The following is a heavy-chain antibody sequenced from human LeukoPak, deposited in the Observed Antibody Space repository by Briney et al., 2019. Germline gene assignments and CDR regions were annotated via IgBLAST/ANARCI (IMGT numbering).Heavy chain of an antibody. D-gene: IGHD5-24*01. CDR1: GFTFRSYW. CDR2: VKHDGGET. V-gene: IGHV3-7*05. J-gene: IGHJ4*02. CDR3: ARDLMATVGGLDS. Sequence: PGGSLRLSCAASGFTFRSYWMTWVRQAPGKGLEWVASVKHDGGETYYVDSVKGRFTISRDNAKNSLSLQTNSLRAEDTAVYYCARDLMATVGGLDSWGQGTLVSVSS.